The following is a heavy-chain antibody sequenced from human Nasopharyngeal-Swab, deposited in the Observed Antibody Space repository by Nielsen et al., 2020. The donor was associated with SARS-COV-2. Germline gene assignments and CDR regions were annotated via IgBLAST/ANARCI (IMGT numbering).Heavy chain of an antibody. V-gene: IGHV1-58*01. CDR3: AADVVDSMVRGAGGY. CDR2: IVVGSGNT. CDR1: GFTFTSSA. J-gene: IGHJ4*02. D-gene: IGHD3-10*01. Sequence: SVKVSCKASGFTFTSSAAQWVRQARGQRLEWIGWIVVGSGNTNYAQKFQERVTITRDMSTSTAYMELSSLRSEDTAVYYCAADVVDSMVRGAGGYWGQGTLVTVSS.